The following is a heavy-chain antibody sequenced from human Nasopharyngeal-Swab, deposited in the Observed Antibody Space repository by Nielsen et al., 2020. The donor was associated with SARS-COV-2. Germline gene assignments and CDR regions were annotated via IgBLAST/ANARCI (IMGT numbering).Heavy chain of an antibody. V-gene: IGHV3-30*18. CDR3: AKDWGKLDY. Sequence: GGSLRLSCAASGFTFSSYGMHWVRQAPGKGLEWVAVISSDGTNKYYADSVKGRFTISRDNSKNTLYLQMNSLGDEDTAVYYCAKDWGKLDYWGQGTLVTVSS. CDR2: ISSDGTNK. J-gene: IGHJ4*02. D-gene: IGHD3-16*01. CDR1: GFTFSSYG.